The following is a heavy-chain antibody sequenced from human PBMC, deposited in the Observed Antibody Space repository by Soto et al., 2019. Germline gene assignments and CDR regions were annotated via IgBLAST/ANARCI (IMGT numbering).Heavy chain of an antibody. J-gene: IGHJ4*02. CDR3: ARDLYCSGGSCYFFDY. D-gene: IGHD2-15*01. CDR1: GYTFTSYA. V-gene: IGHV1-3*05. Sequence: QVQLVQSGAEEKKPGASVKVSCKASGYTFTSYAMHWVRQAPGQRLEWMGWINAGNGNTKYSQKFQGRVTITRDTXAXXAYMERSSLRSEDTAVYYCARDLYCSGGSCYFFDYWGQGTLVTVSS. CDR2: INAGNGNT.